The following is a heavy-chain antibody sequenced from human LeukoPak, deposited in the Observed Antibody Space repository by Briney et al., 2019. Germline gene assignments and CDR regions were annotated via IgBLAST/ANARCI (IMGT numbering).Heavy chain of an antibody. D-gene: IGHD5-18*01. Sequence: GGSLRLSCAASGFTFSSYAMSWVRQAPGKGLEWVSAISGSGGSTYYADSVKGRFTISRDNSKNTPYLQMNSLRAEDTAVYYCAKERMWIQLWLFDYWGQGTLVTVSP. CDR1: GFTFSSYA. CDR2: ISGSGGST. CDR3: AKERMWIQLWLFDY. V-gene: IGHV3-23*01. J-gene: IGHJ4*02.